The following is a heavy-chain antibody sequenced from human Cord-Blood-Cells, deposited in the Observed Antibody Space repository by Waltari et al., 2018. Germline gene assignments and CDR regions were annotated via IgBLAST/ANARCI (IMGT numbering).Heavy chain of an antibody. Sequence: QVQLVQSGAEVKKPGASVKVSCKVSGYTLTELSMHWVRQAPGKGLEWMGGLDPEDGETIYAQKYQGRVPMTEDTSTETAYMELSGLRSEDTAVYYCATAPPMVRGVIKYYFDYWGQGTLVTVSS. CDR2: LDPEDGET. CDR1: GYTLTELS. J-gene: IGHJ4*02. CDR3: ATAPPMVRGVIKYYFDY. D-gene: IGHD3-10*01. V-gene: IGHV1-24*01.